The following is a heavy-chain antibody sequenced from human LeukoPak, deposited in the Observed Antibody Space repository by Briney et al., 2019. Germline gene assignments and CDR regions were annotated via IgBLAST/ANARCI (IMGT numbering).Heavy chain of an antibody. D-gene: IGHD6-13*01. CDR1: GFTFSSYG. Sequence: GGSLRLSCAAAGFTFSSYGVNWVRQAPGKGLEWVSYISSSDSTIYYADSVKGRFTISRDNAKNSLYLQMNSLRAEDTAVYYCARGDSSSWYLFFDYWGQGTLVTVSS. CDR2: ISSSDSTI. J-gene: IGHJ4*02. V-gene: IGHV3-48*03. CDR3: ARGDSSSWYLFFDY.